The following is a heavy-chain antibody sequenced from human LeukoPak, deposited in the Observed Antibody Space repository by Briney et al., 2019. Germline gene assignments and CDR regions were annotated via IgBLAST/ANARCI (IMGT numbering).Heavy chain of an antibody. CDR2: IYYSGST. CDR3: ARQENIGWFDP. CDR1: GGSISSSSYY. D-gene: IGHD2/OR15-2a*01. Sequence: SETLSLTCTVSGGSISSSSYYWGWIRQPPGKGLEWIGSIYYSGSTYYNPSLKSRVTISVDTSKNQFSLKLSSVTAADTAVYYCARQENIGWFDPWGQGTLVTVSS. J-gene: IGHJ5*02. V-gene: IGHV4-39*01.